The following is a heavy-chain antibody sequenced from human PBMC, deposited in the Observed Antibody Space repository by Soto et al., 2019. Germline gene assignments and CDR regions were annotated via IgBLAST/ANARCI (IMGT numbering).Heavy chain of an antibody. Sequence: GGSLRLSCAASGFTFSTYDMNWVRQAPGKGLEWLSFISTSSSAIYYADSVKGRFTVSRDNARSTADLQMDSLRADDTATYYCVTWMSGHFDHWGQGTLVTVSS. CDR1: GFTFSTYD. D-gene: IGHD2-2*03. CDR2: ISTSSSAI. CDR3: VTWMSGHFDH. J-gene: IGHJ4*02. V-gene: IGHV3-48*01.